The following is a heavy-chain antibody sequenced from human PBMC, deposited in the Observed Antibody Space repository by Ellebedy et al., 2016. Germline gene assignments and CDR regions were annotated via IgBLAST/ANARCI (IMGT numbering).Heavy chain of an antibody. CDR2: IYYSGGT. CDR3: AREVDYYDSSGYYFDY. CDR1: GGSISSSSYY. J-gene: IGHJ4*02. V-gene: IGHV4-39*07. D-gene: IGHD3-22*01. Sequence: SETLSLTXTVSGGSISSSSYYWGWIRQPPGKGLEWIGSIYYSGGTYHNPSLKSRVTISVDTSKNQFSLRLSSVTAADTAVYYCAREVDYYDSSGYYFDYWGQGTLVTVSS.